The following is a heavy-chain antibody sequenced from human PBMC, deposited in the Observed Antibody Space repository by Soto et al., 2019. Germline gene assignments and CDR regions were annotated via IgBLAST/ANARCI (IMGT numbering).Heavy chain of an antibody. V-gene: IGHV3-21*01. CDR1: GFTFTRYS. Sequence: PGGSLRLSCAASGFTFTRYSMNWVRQAPGKGLEWVSSISSTTNYIYYADSMKGRFTVSRDNAKNSGHLEMNSLSAEDTAVYYCARESEDLTSNFDYWGQGTLVTVSS. CDR3: ARESEDLTSNFDY. CDR2: ISSTTNYI. J-gene: IGHJ4*02.